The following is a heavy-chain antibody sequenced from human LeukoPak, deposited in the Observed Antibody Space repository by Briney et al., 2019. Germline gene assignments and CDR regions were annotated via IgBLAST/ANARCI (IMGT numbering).Heavy chain of an antibody. CDR1: GGTFSNYA. D-gene: IGHD3-3*01. J-gene: IGHJ4*02. V-gene: IGHV1-69*13. CDR2: IIPLFGTA. Sequence: SVKVSCKASGGTFSNYAISWVRQAPGQGLEWMGGIIPLFGTANYAQRFQGRVTITADESTSTAYMALSSLRSEDTAIYYCARARIPFAVVIPWDYWGQGTLVTVSS. CDR3: ARARIPFAVVIPWDY.